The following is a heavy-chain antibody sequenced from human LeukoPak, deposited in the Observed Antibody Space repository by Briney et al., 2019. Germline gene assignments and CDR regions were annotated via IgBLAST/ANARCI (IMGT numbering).Heavy chain of an antibody. CDR2: IRSNGGDT. V-gene: IGHV3-23*01. CDR3: AKGGYTTWFDP. D-gene: IGHD2-15*01. J-gene: IGHJ5*02. Sequence: GGSLRLSCTASGFTFREYSMSWVRQAPGKGLEWVSNIRSNGGDTYYTDSVKGRFTISRDNSKNTLYLEMNSLRAGDTAVYYCAKGGYTTWFDPWGQGTLVTVSS. CDR1: GFTFREYS.